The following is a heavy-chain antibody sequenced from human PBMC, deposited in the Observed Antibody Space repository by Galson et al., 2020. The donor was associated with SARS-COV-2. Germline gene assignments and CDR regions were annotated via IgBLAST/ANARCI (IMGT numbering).Heavy chain of an antibody. Sequence: GESLKISCAASGFTFSSYGMHWVRQAPGKGLEWVAVISYDGSNKYYADSVKGRFTISRDNSKNTLYLQMNSLRAEDTAVYYCARDVGGWYYFDYWGQGTLVTVSS. CDR3: ARDVGGWYYFDY. D-gene: IGHD6-19*01. CDR1: GFTFSSYG. J-gene: IGHJ4*02. CDR2: ISYDGSNK. V-gene: IGHV3-30*03.